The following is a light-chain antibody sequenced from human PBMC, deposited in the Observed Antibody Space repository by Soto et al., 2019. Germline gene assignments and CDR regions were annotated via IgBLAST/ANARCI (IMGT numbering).Light chain of an antibody. CDR3: QQRSNWPPEYT. V-gene: IGKV3-11*01. CDR2: DAS. Sequence: EIVLTQSPATLSLSPGERATLSCRASQSVSSYLAWYQQKPGQAPRLLIYDASNRATGIPARFSGSGSGTDFTLTISSLGPEYFAVDYCQQRSNWPPEYTFGQGTKLEIK. CDR1: QSVSSY. J-gene: IGKJ2*01.